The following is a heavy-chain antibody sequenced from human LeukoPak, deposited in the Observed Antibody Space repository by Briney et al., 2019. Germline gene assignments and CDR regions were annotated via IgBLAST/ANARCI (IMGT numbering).Heavy chain of an antibody. CDR1: GSMYNYY. CDR2: IHYSRST. V-gene: IGHV4-59*08. J-gene: IGHJ4*02. Sequence: PSETLSLTCTVSGSMYNYYWSWIRQPPGKGLEWIGYIHYSRSTNYNPSLKSRVTMSLDTSNNQVSLKLNSVTAADTAVYYCARHISSGGTYAHFDYWGQGTLVTVSS. CDR3: ARHISSGGTYAHFDY. D-gene: IGHD1-26*01.